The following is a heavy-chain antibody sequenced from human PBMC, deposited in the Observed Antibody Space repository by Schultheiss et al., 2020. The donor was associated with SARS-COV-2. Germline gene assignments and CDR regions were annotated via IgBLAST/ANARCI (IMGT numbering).Heavy chain of an antibody. J-gene: IGHJ5*02. CDR1: GGSISSYY. D-gene: IGHD2-15*01. Sequence: SETLSLTCTVSGGSISSYYWSWIRQPPGKGLEWIGYIYYSGSTNYNPSLKSRVTISVDTSKNQFSLKLSSVTAADTAVYYCARLRISGWFDPWGQGTLVTVSS. CDR3: ARLRISGWFDP. CDR2: IYYSGST. V-gene: IGHV4-59*08.